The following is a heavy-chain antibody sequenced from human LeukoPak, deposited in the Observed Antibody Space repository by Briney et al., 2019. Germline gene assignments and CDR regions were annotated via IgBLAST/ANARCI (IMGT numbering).Heavy chain of an antibody. CDR2: IYYSGST. V-gene: IGHV4-59*01. J-gene: IGHJ4*02. CDR3: ARGRDGYSN. Sequence: SETLSLTCTVSGGSIRSYYWSWIRQPPGKGLEWIAYIYYSGSTNYNPSLKSRVTISVDTSKNQFSLKLSSVTAADTAVYYCARGRDGYSNWGQGTLVTVSS. CDR1: GGSIRSYY. D-gene: IGHD5-24*01.